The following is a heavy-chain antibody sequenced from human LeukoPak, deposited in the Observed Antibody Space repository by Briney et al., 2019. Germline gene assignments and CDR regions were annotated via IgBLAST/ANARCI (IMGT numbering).Heavy chain of an antibody. V-gene: IGHV1-2*02. CDR1: GYSFIGYY. CDR3: ARGPPLIAVAGTKWFG. Sequence: GASVKVSCKASGYSFIGYYLLWVRQAPGQGLEWMGWINPNNGGTLYAQKFQGRVSMTRDTSITTAFMELSSLRSDDTAVYYCARGPPLIAVAGTKWFGWGQGTLVTVSS. CDR2: INPNNGGT. D-gene: IGHD6-19*01. J-gene: IGHJ4*02.